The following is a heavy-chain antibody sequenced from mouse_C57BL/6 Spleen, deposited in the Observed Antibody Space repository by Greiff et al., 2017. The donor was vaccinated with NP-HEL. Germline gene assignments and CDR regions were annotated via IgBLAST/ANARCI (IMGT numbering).Heavy chain of an antibody. CDR3: ARSKGGSSFYWYFDV. CDR2: INPNYGTT. D-gene: IGHD1-1*01. CDR1: GYSFTDYN. V-gene: IGHV1-39*01. Sequence: EVQLQQSGPELVKPGASVKISCKASGYSFTDYNMNWVKQSNGKSLEWIGVINPNYGTTSYNQKFKGKATLTVDQSSSTAYMQLNSLTSEDSAVYDGARSKGGSSFYWYFDVWGTGTTVTVSS. J-gene: IGHJ1*03.